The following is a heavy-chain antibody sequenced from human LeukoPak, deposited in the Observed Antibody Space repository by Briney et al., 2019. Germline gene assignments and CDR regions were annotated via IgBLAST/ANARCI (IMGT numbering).Heavy chain of an antibody. J-gene: IGHJ4*02. V-gene: IGHV4-31*03. D-gene: IGHD3-22*01. CDR3: ARFHTSGYYRHFDF. CDR2: IYYSGST. Sequence: SQTLSLTCTVSGGSISTGGYYWSWIRQHPGKGLEWIAYIYYSGSTYYNPSLKSRVTISVDTSKNQFSLKLSSVTAADTAVYYCARFHTSGYYRHFDFWGQGTLSPSPQ. CDR1: GGSISTGGYY.